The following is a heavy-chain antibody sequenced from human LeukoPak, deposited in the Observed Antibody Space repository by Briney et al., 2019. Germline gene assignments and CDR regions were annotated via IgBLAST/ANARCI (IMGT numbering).Heavy chain of an antibody. V-gene: IGHV3-23*01. D-gene: IGHD1-14*01. CDR2: ITGSGAET. CDR3: AKGPHIRTMWLFDS. Sequence: GGSLRLSCAASGLTFSSYAMSWVRQAPGKGLEWVSSITGSGAETNSADAVKGRFTISRDNSKNTLYLQMNTLRAEDTVVYYCAKGPHIRTMWLFDSWGQGSLVTVSS. J-gene: IGHJ4*02. CDR1: GLTFSSYA.